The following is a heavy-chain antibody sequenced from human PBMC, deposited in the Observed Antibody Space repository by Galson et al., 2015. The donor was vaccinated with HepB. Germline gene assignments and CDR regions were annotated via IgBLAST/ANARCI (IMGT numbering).Heavy chain of an antibody. CDR1: GFTFRDSF. V-gene: IGHV3-11*06. CDR2: ISGSSSYI. Sequence: SLRLSCAGSGFTFRDSFMSWIRQAPGKGLEWLSYISGSSSYIRYADSVKGRFTISRDNAKNSVYLQMNSLRAEDTAVYYCARVNMNIFGGVGDSWGQGTLVTVSS. D-gene: IGHD3-16*01. CDR3: ARVNMNIFGGVGDS. J-gene: IGHJ4*02.